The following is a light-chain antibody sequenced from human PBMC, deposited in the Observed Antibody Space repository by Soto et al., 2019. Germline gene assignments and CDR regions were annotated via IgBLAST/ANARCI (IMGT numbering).Light chain of an antibody. V-gene: IGKV3-20*01. CDR1: QSVSSSY. J-gene: IGKJ1*01. CDR2: GAS. Sequence: EIVLMQSPGTLSLSPGERATLSCRASQSVSSSYLAWYQQKLGQAPRLLIYGASSRATGIPDRFSGSGSGTDFTLTISRLEPEDFAVYYCQQYGSSPRTFGQGTKVEIK. CDR3: QQYGSSPRT.